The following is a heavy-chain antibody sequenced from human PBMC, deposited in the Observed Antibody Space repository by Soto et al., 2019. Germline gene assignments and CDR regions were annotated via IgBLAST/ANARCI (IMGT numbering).Heavy chain of an antibody. V-gene: IGHV3-72*01. Sequence: EVQLVESGGDLVQPGGSLRLSCSASGFSLSDLFIDWVRQAPGKGLERVGRTKDKAYSYTTEYAASMKGIFTISRDESRNSLYMQMSSLKNEDTAVYYCSSIRGVFGYWGQGTLVTVSS. J-gene: IGHJ4*02. CDR2: TKDKAYSYTT. CDR1: GFSLSDLF. D-gene: IGHD3-10*01. CDR3: SSIRGVFGY.